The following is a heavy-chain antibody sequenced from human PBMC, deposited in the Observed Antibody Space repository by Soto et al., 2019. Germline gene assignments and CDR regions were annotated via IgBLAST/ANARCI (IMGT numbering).Heavy chain of an antibody. J-gene: IGHJ5*02. D-gene: IGHD2-15*01. V-gene: IGHV3-23*01. CDR2: ISGSGGST. Sequence: PGGSLRLSCAASGFSFSDYAMTWVRQAPGKGPEWVSGISGSGGSTYYADSVEGRFTISRDNSKNTLYLQMNSLRAEDTAVYYCARDYCSGGSCYSSGPGPWGQGTLVTVSS. CDR1: GFSFSDYA. CDR3: ARDYCSGGSCYSSGPGP.